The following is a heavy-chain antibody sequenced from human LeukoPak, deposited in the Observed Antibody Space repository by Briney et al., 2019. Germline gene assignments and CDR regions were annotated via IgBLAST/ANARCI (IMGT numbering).Heavy chain of an antibody. D-gene: IGHD3-10*01. CDR3: ARDPVMVRGVQKVWFDP. V-gene: IGHV1-69*05. J-gene: IGHJ5*02. CDR1: GGTFSSYA. CDR2: IIPIFGTA. Sequence: SVEVSCKASGGTFSSYAISWVRQAPGQGLEWMGGIIPIFGTANYAQKFQGRVTITTDESTSTAYMELSSLRSEDTAVYYCARDPVMVRGVQKVWFDPWGQGTLVTVSS.